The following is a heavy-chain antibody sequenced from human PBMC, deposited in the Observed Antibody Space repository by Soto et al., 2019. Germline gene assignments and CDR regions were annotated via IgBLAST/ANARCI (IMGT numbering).Heavy chain of an antibody. CDR2: LNRDGSRT. J-gene: IGHJ4*02. V-gene: IGHV3-74*01. Sequence: AQLVESGGGLVQPGGSLRLSCAASGFTFSNYWMHWVRQVPGQGPVWVSRLNRDGSRTDYADSVRGRFTIFRDNASNTLYLQMNSLSAEDTVLYYCARDHGVAGSYWGQGTVVTVSS. D-gene: IGHD1-26*01. CDR3: ARDHGVAGSY. CDR1: GFTFSNYW.